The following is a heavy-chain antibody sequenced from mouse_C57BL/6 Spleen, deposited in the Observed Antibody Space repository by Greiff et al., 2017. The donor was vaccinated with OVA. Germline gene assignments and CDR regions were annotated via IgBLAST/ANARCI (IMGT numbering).Heavy chain of an antibody. Sequence: QVQLKESGPGLVQPSQSLSITCTVSGFSLTSYGVHWVRQSPGKGLEWLGVIWSGGSTDYNAAFISRLSISKDNSKSQVFFKMNSLQADDTAIYYCARSGYGNYENYFDDWGQGTTLTVSS. CDR1: GFSLTSYG. V-gene: IGHV2-2*01. CDR3: ARSGYGNYENYFDD. D-gene: IGHD2-1*01. CDR2: IWSGGST. J-gene: IGHJ2*01.